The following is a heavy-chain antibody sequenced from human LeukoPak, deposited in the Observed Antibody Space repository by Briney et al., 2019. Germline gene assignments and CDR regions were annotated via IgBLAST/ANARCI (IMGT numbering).Heavy chain of an antibody. Sequence: SETLSLTCTVSGGSISSYYWSWIRQPPGKGLEWIGYIYYSGSTNYNPSLKSRVTISVDTSKNQFSLKLSSVTAADTAVYYCARDRRSGYFGTFDYWGQGTLAAVSS. CDR1: GGSISSYY. V-gene: IGHV4-59*01. D-gene: IGHD3-3*01. CDR2: IYYSGST. CDR3: ARDRRSGYFGTFDY. J-gene: IGHJ4*02.